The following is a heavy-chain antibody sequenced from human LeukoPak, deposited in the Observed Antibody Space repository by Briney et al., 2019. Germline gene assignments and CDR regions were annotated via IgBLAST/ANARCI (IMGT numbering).Heavy chain of an antibody. CDR2: INHSGST. Sequence: KPSETLSLTCAVYGGSFSGYYWSWIRQPPGKGLEWIGEINHSGSTNYNPSLKSRVTISVDTSKNQFSLKLSSVTAADTAVYYCARAAGYSSGWYPFDPWGQGTLVTVSS. D-gene: IGHD6-19*01. CDR1: GGSFSGYY. V-gene: IGHV4-34*01. CDR3: ARAAGYSSGWYPFDP. J-gene: IGHJ5*02.